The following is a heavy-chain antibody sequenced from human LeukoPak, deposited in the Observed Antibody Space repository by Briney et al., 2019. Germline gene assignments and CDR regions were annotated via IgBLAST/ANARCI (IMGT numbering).Heavy chain of an antibody. J-gene: IGHJ3*02. D-gene: IGHD3-16*02. CDR1: GGSISSYY. CDR2: IYTSGST. Sequence: SETLSLTCTVSGGSISSYYWSLIRQPAGKGLEWIGRIYTSGSTNYNPSLKSRVTMSVDTSKNQFSLKLSSVTAADTAVYYCARDPYDYVWGSYRLNAFDIWGQGTMVTVSS. V-gene: IGHV4-4*07. CDR3: ARDPYDYVWGSYRLNAFDI.